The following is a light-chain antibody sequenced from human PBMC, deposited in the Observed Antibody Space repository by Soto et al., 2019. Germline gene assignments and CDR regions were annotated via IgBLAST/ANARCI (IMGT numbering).Light chain of an antibody. CDR1: SSDVGSYNL. J-gene: IGLJ2*01. V-gene: IGLV2-23*02. CDR2: EVS. CDR3: CSYAGSSTL. Sequence: QSVLTQPASVSGSPGQSSTIACTGTSSDVGSYNLVSWYQQHPGKAPKLMIYEVSKRPSGVSNRFSGSKSGNTASLTISGLQAEDEADYYCCSYAGSSTLFGGGTKVTVL.